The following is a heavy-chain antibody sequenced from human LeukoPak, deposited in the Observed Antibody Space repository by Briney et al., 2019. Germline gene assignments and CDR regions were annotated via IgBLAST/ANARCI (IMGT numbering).Heavy chain of an antibody. D-gene: IGHD2-15*01. J-gene: IGHJ6*02. CDR3: ARAGWSMDV. V-gene: IGHV3-74*01. Sequence: GGSLRLSCAASGFTFSRYWMHWVRQAPGKGLVWVSRINTDGSRTTYADSVKGRFTISRDNSKNTLYLQMNSLRAEDTAVYYCARAGWSMDVWGQGTTVTVSS. CDR1: GFTFSRYW. CDR2: INTDGSRT.